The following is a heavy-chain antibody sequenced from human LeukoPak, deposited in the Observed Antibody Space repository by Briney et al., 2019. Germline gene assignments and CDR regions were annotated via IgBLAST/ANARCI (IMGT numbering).Heavy chain of an antibody. Sequence: ASVKVSCKASGYTFTGYYMHWVRQAPGQGLEWMGWINPNSGGTNYAQKFQGRVTMTRDTSISTAYMELSRLRSDDTAVYYCARTITMIVVVPTYGMDVWGQGTKVTVSS. J-gene: IGHJ6*02. CDR1: GYTFTGYY. V-gene: IGHV1-2*02. CDR2: INPNSGGT. D-gene: IGHD3-22*01. CDR3: ARTITMIVVVPTYGMDV.